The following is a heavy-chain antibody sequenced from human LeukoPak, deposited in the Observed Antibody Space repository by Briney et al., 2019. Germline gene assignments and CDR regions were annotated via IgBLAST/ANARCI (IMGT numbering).Heavy chain of an antibody. V-gene: IGHV3-23*01. CDR3: SKDRRSTYNSGWPLGY. CDR1: GFTFSSYA. Sequence: PGGSLRLSCAPSGFTFSSYAMSWVRQAPGKGLEWVSAISGSGGNTYYADSVKGRFTISRDNSKNTLYLQMNSLRAEDTAVYYCSKDRRSTYNSGWPLGYWGQGTLVTVSS. J-gene: IGHJ4*02. CDR2: ISGSGGNT. D-gene: IGHD6-19*01.